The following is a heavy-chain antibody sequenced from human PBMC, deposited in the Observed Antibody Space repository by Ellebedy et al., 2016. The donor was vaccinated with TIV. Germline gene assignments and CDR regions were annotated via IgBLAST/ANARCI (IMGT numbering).Heavy chain of an antibody. D-gene: IGHD3-10*01. CDR2: IRYDGTNK. CDR3: AKDRLWRGSGTQTFDN. V-gene: IGHV3-30*02. J-gene: IGHJ4*02. Sequence: PGGSLRLSCAASGFIFCSYGMHWVRQAPRKGLEWVAFIRYDGTNKFYADSVKGRFIISRDNSKNTLYLQMNSLRAEDTAVYYCAKDRLWRGSGTQTFDNWGQGTLVTVSS. CDR1: GFIFCSYG.